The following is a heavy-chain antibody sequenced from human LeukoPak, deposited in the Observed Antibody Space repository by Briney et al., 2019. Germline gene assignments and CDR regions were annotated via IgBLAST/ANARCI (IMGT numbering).Heavy chain of an antibody. J-gene: IGHJ3*02. V-gene: IGHV3-30-3*01. D-gene: IGHD3-22*01. CDR3: ARGGGLGVVVRTAKTFDI. CDR1: GFTFSSYA. CDR2: ISYDGSNK. Sequence: GGSLRLSCAASGFTFSSYAMHWVRPAPGKGLEWVAVISYDGSNKYYADSVKGRFTISRDNSKNTLYLQMNSLRAEDTAVYYCARGGGLGVVVRTAKTFDIWGQGTMVTVSS.